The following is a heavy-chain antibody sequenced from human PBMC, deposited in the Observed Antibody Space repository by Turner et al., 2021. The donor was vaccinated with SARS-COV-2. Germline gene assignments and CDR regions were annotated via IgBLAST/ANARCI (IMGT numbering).Heavy chain of an antibody. CDR3: AGVPNESELTLDY. Sequence: QVQLVQSGAEVKKPGSSVKVSCKASGGTFSSYVISWVRQAPGQGLEWMGWINPNSGGTNYAQKFQGRVTMTRDTSISTAYMELSRLRSDDTAVYYCAGVPNESELTLDYWGQGTLVTVSS. CDR2: INPNSGGT. CDR1: GGTFSSYV. J-gene: IGHJ4*02. V-gene: IGHV1-2*02. D-gene: IGHD1-1*01.